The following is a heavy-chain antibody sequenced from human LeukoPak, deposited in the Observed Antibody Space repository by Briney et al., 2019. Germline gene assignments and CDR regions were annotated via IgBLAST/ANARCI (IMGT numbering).Heavy chain of an antibody. V-gene: IGHV1-69*04. CDR2: IIPILGIA. J-gene: IGHJ4*02. CDR1: GGTFSSYT. CDR3: ARDPNIVVVGRPNYFDY. Sequence: SMKVSCKASGGTFSSYTISWVRQAPGQGLEWMGRIIPILGIANYAQKFQGRVTITADKSTSTAYMELSSLRSEDTAVYYCARDPNIVVVGRPNYFDYWGQGTLVTVSS. D-gene: IGHD2-15*01.